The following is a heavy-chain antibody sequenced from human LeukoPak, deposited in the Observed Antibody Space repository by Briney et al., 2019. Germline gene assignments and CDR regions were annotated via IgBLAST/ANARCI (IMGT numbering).Heavy chain of an antibody. CDR1: GGSISSHY. V-gene: IGHV4-4*07. Sequence: PSETLSLTCTVSGGSISSHYWSWIRQPAGKGLEWIGRIYTSGSTNYNPSLKSRVTMSVDTSKNQFSLKLSSVTAADTAVYYCARGAYPVLRYFDWSQTYFDYWGQGTLVTVSS. J-gene: IGHJ4*02. CDR3: ARGAYPVLRYFDWSQTYFDY. CDR2: IYTSGST. D-gene: IGHD3-9*01.